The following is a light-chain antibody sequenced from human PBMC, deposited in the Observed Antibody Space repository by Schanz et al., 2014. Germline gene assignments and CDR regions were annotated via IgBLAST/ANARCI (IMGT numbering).Light chain of an antibody. Sequence: DIQMTQSPSSLSASVGDRVTITCRASQSISRFLNWYQQKPGQAPKLLIYAASSLQSGVPSRFSGSGSGTDFSLTIGSLQPEDFADYYCQQSYSTPWTFGQGTKVEIK. CDR3: QQSYSTPWT. J-gene: IGKJ1*01. CDR1: QSISRF. CDR2: AAS. V-gene: IGKV1-39*01.